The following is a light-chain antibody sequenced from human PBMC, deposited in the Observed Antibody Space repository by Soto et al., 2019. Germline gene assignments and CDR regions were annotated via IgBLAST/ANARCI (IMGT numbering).Light chain of an antibody. CDR1: QNLLHRNGYNY. CDR2: LGS. Sequence: DILVTQSPLSLPVTPGEPASISCRSSQNLLHRNGYNYLDWYLQKPGQSPQLLIYLGSNRASGVFDTXSGSGSGTDFTLKISRVEAEDVGVYYCMQALQSPPTFGQGTKVEIK. V-gene: IGKV2-28*01. CDR3: MQALQSPPT. J-gene: IGKJ1*01.